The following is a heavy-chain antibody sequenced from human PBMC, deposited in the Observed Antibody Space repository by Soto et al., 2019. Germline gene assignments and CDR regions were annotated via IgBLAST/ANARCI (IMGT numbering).Heavy chain of an antibody. CDR3: ARHTSNFRYYYYAMDV. D-gene: IGHD2-2*01. CDR2: IYPGDSDT. CDR1: GYTFTDYW. Sequence: PXEFLKISFTGSGYTFTDYWIGWVRQLPGKGLVWMGIIYPGDSDTRYSPSFQGHVTITVDKSTSTAYLQWNTLKASDTAMYYCARHTSNFRYYYYAMDVWGQGTTVTVSS. V-gene: IGHV5-51*01. J-gene: IGHJ6*02.